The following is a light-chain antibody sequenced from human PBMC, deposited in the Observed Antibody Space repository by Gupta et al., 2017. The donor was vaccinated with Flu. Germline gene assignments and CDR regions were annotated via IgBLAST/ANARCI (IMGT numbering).Light chain of an antibody. V-gene: IGLV1-47*01. CDR1: SSNIGSNY. CDR2: RNN. Sequence: QSVLTQPPSASGTPGQRVTISCSGSSSNIGSNYVYWYQQLPGTAPKLLSYRNNQRPSGVPDRFSGSKSGTSASLAISGLRSEDEADYYCAAWDDSLSGVVFGGGTKLNVL. CDR3: AAWDDSLSGVV. J-gene: IGLJ2*01.